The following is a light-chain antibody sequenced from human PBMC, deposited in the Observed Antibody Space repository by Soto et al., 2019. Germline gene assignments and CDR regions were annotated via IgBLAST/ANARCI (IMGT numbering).Light chain of an antibody. CDR1: QSISRS. CDR2: AAS. V-gene: IGKV1-39*01. J-gene: IGKJ2*01. Sequence: DIQMTQSPSSLSASVGDIVTITCRASQSISRSLNWYQQKPGKAPRLLIYAASSLENGVPSRFSGSGSGTAFTLTISSLQPEDAAIYSCQQSYNSPMYTFGQGTTLEIK. CDR3: QQSYNSPMYT.